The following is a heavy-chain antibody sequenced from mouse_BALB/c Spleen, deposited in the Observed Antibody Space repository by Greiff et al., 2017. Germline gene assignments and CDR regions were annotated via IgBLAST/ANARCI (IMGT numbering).Heavy chain of an antibody. Sequence: EVKLVESGGGLVKPGGSLKLSCAASGFTFSSYAMSWVRQSPEKRLEWVAEISSGGSYTYYPDTVTGRFTISRENAKNTLYLEMSSLRSEDTAMYYCAREGTTVVAPFDYWGQGTTLTVSS. J-gene: IGHJ2*01. CDR1: GFTFSSYA. V-gene: IGHV5-9-4*01. CDR3: AREGTTVVAPFDY. CDR2: ISSGGSYT. D-gene: IGHD1-1*01.